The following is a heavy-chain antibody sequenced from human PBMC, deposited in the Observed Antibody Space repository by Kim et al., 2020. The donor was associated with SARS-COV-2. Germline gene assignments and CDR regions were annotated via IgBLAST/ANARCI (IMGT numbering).Heavy chain of an antibody. CDR3: ATDGGAAARLGHY. Sequence: YAQEFQGRVTMTEDTSTDTAYMELSSLGSEDTAVYYCATDGGAAARLGHYWGQGTLVTVSS. J-gene: IGHJ4*02. V-gene: IGHV1-24*01. D-gene: IGHD6-6*01.